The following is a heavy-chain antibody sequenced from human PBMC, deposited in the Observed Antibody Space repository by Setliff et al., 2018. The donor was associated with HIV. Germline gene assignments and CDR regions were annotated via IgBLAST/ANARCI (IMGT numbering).Heavy chain of an antibody. D-gene: IGHD6-13*01. CDR1: GDSTSSYY. V-gene: IGHV4-4*09. Sequence: SETLSLTCPVSGDSTSSYYWSWIRQPPGKGLEWIGYIYTTGSTNYNPSLKSRVTISLDTSKNQFSLKLSSVTAADAAVYYCARSPSYRSSWEYYFDYWGQGILVTVSS. J-gene: IGHJ4*02. CDR2: IYTTGST. CDR3: ARSPSYRSSWEYYFDY.